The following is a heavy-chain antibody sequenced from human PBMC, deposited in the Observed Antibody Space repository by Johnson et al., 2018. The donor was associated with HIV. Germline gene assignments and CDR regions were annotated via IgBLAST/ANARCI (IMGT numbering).Heavy chain of an antibody. CDR1: GFTFDDYG. V-gene: IGHV3-20*04. CDR3: ATQEDYGDYYGAFDI. Sequence: VQLVESGGGVVRPGGSLRLSCAASGFTFDDYGMSWVRQAPGKGLEWVSGINWNGGSTGYADSVKGRFTISRDNSKNTLYLQMNSLRAEDTAVYYCATQEDYGDYYGAFDIWGQGTMVTVSS. J-gene: IGHJ3*02. CDR2: INWNGGST. D-gene: IGHD4-17*01.